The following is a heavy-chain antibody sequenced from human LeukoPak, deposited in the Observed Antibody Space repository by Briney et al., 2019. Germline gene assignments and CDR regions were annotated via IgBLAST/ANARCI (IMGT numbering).Heavy chain of an antibody. CDR1: SGAISSSSYY. Sequence: SETLSLTCTVSSGAISSSSYYWGWIRQPPGKGLEWIGSISYSGSTDYNPSLKSRVTISVDTSKNQFSLRLSSVTAADTAVYYCARHSGSYLYYFDFWGQGALVTVSS. V-gene: IGHV4-39*01. J-gene: IGHJ4*02. D-gene: IGHD1-26*01. CDR2: ISYSGST. CDR3: ARHSGSYLYYFDF.